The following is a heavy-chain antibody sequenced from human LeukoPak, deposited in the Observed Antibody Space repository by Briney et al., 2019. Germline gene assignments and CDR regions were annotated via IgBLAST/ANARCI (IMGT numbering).Heavy chain of an antibody. J-gene: IGHJ6*03. D-gene: IGHD3-22*01. V-gene: IGHV3-74*01. CDR1: GFTFDDYA. Sequence: AESLRLSCAASGFTFDDYAAHWVRQAPGQGLVWVSRINSEGSSTTYADSAKGRFTISRDDVKNTLYLQMNSLRAEDTAVYYCARAPNYYDSKAAGYYMDVWGKGTTVTVSS. CDR2: INSEGSST. CDR3: ARAPNYYDSKAAGYYMDV.